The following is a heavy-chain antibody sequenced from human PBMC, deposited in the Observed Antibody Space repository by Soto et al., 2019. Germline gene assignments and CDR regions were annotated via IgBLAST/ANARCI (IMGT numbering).Heavy chain of an antibody. CDR1: GGSFSGYY. CDR2: INHSGST. J-gene: IGHJ6*04. V-gene: IGHV4-34*01. Sequence: SETLSLTCAVYGGSFSGYYWSWIRQPPGKGLEWIGEINHSGSTNYNPSLKSRVTISVDTSKNQFSLKLSSVTVADTAFYYCAVGGSIFGATRRLMDVWGKGTTVTVSA. D-gene: IGHD1-1*01. CDR3: AVGGSIFGATRRLMDV.